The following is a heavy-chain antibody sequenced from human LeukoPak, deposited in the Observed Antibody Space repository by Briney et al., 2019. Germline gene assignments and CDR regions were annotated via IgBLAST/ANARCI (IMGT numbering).Heavy chain of an antibody. J-gene: IGHJ6*02. CDR1: GYTFTSYD. V-gene: IGHV1-8*01. CDR2: MNPNSGNT. D-gene: IGHD3-22*01. CDR3: ARAFYYYDSSGYYGPYYYYGMDV. Sequence: ASVKVSCKASGYTFTSYDINWVRQATGQGLEWMGWMNPNSGNTGYAQKFRGRVTMTRNTSISTAYMELSSLRSEDTAVYYCARAFYYYDSSGYYGPYYYYGMDVWGQGTTVTVSS.